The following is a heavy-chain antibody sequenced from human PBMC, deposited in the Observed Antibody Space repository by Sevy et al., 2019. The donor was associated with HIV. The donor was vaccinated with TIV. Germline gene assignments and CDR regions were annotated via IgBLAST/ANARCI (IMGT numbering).Heavy chain of an antibody. CDR2: LAGDGSAI. J-gene: IGHJ6*02. CDR3: ARDQEKDGELGDYSYYAMDV. Sequence: GGSLRLSCAASGFTFSDYYMSWIRQAPGKGLEWLSYLAGDGSAIYYADSVKGRFTISRDNAKNSLYLQMNSLRAEDTALYYCARDQEKDGELGDYSYYAMDVWGQGTTVTVSS. V-gene: IGHV3-11*01. D-gene: IGHD3-16*01. CDR1: GFTFSDYY.